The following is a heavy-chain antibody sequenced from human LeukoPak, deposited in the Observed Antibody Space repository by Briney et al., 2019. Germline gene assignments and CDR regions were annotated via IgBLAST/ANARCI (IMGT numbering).Heavy chain of an antibody. Sequence: AASVKVSCKASGYTFTSYYFHWVRQAPGQGLEWMGIINPNSGATSYAQKLQGRVTMTTDTSTSTAYMELRSLRSDDTAVYYCARDREAARPSYWGQGTLVTVSS. CDR3: ARDREAARPSY. D-gene: IGHD6-6*01. CDR2: INPNSGAT. J-gene: IGHJ4*02. CDR1: GYTFTSYY. V-gene: IGHV1-46*01.